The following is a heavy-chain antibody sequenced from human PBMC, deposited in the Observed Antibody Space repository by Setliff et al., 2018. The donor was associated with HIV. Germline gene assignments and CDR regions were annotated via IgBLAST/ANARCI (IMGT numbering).Heavy chain of an antibody. V-gene: IGHV3-73*01. J-gene: IGHJ5*02. CDR3: LLPCTSGWHNWADP. Sequence: GESLKISCAASGFTFSGAEIHGVRQASGKGLEWVGRIRSKADKYATDYGASAKGRVIISRDDSKKTAYLQMSSLRAEDTAMYYCLLPCTSGWHNWADPWGQGTLVTVSS. CDR1: GFTFSGAE. CDR2: IRSKADKYAT. D-gene: IGHD2-8*01.